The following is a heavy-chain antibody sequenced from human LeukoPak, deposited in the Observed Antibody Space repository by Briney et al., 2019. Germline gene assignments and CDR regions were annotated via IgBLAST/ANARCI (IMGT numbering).Heavy chain of an antibody. Sequence: GGSLRLSCAASGFTFSSYAMSWVRQAPGKGLEWVSAISGSGGSTYYADSVKGRFTISRDNSKNTLYLQMNSLRAEGTAVYYCAKTNRGSGYDNWFDPWGQGTLVTVSS. CDR1: GFTFSSYA. V-gene: IGHV3-23*01. CDR3: AKTNRGSGYDNWFDP. D-gene: IGHD5-12*01. CDR2: ISGSGGST. J-gene: IGHJ5*02.